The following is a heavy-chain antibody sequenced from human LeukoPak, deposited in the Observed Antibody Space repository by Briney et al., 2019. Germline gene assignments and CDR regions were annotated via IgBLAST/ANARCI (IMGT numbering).Heavy chain of an antibody. V-gene: IGHV1-69*13. CDR3: AISSSGYTYGYVSGWFDP. J-gene: IGHJ5*02. D-gene: IGHD5-18*01. CDR1: GSTFNNYA. CDR2: IIHIFGTT. Sequence: ASVKVSRKASGSTFNNYAISWVRQAPGQGLEWMGGIIHIFGTTNYAQKFQDRVTITADESTRTAWMELSSLTSEDTAVYYCAISSSGYTYGYVSGWFDPWGQGTLVTVSS.